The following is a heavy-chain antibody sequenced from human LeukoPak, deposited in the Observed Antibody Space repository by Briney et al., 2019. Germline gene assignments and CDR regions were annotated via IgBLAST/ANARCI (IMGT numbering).Heavy chain of an antibody. V-gene: IGHV3-30-3*02. CDR3: AKKTIGGLFAPLHH. CDR1: GFTFSSYA. Sequence: GGSLRLSCAASGFTFSSYAMFWVRQAPGKGLEWVTIISKDGSDTFYADSVKGRFTISRDDSKNTLYLQMNSLRAEDTAMYYCAKKTIGGLFAPLHHWGQGTLVTVSP. J-gene: IGHJ5*02. D-gene: IGHD3-16*02. CDR2: ISKDGSDT.